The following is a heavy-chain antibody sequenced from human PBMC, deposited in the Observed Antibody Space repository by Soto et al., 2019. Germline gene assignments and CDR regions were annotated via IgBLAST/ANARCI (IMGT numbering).Heavy chain of an antibody. CDR2: ITAYNGNT. CDR3: AREGPNHRLS. Sequence: ASVKVSCKASAYTFTRYGFSWVRQAPGQGLEWMGWITAYNGNTKYAQKLQGRVTMTTDTSTSTAYMELRSLRSDDTAVYYCAREGPNHRLSWGQGTLVTVSS. CDR1: AYTFTRYG. D-gene: IGHD3-16*02. J-gene: IGHJ5*02. V-gene: IGHV1-18*01.